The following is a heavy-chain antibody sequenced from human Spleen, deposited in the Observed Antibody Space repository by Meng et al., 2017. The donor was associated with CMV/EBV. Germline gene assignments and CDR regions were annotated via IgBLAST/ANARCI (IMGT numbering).Heavy chain of an antibody. J-gene: IGHJ5*02. CDR3: ARDWIVVVPAANRKDWFDP. Sequence: SETLSLTCVVSGGSISGTSYYWGWIRQSPGEGLEWIGSIHYGGSAYYNPSLKSRVTISVDTSKNQFSLKLSSVTAADTAVYYCARDWIVVVPAANRKDWFDPWGQGTLVTVSS. D-gene: IGHD2-2*01. CDR2: IHYGGSA. V-gene: IGHV4-39*07. CDR1: GGSISGTSYY.